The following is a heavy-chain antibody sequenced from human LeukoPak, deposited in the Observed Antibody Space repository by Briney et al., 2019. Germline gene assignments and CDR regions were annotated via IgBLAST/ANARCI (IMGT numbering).Heavy chain of an antibody. CDR2: IKEDGSEK. Sequence: GGSLRLSCAASGFTFSSYWMSWVRQAPGKGLEWVANIKEDGSEKYYVDSVKGRFTISRDNAKNSLYLQMNSLRAEDTAVYYCARSNVYSSGWYLLGYYYYYMDVWGKGTTVTISS. D-gene: IGHD6-19*01. CDR1: GFTFSSYW. CDR3: ARSNVYSSGWYLLGYYYYYMDV. J-gene: IGHJ6*03. V-gene: IGHV3-7*01.